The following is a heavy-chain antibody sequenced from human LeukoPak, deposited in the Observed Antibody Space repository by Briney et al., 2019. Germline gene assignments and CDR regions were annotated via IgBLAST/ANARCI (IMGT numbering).Heavy chain of an antibody. CDR2: ISSSSSCI. CDR1: GLPLWSYS. J-gene: IGHJ4*02. CDR3: ARAATGYYNAFDY. D-gene: IGHD3-9*01. V-gene: IGHV3-21*01. Sequence: GGSLRLSYAPSGLPLWSYSMNGVRPAPGKGREWVSSISSSSSCIYYADSVKGRFTISRDNAKNSLYLQMNSLRAEDTAVYYCARAATGYYNAFDYWGQGTLVTVSS.